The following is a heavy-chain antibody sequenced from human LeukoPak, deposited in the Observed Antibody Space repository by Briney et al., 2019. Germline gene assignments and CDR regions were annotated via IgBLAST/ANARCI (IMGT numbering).Heavy chain of an antibody. CDR2: ISSSSSYI. J-gene: IGHJ3*02. Sequence: PGGSLRLSCAASGFTFSSYSMNWVRQAPGKGLEWVSSISSSSSYIYYADSVKGRFTISRDNAKNSLYLQMNSLRAEDTAVYYCTSHTGTGDAFRPFHIWGQGTMVTVSS. CDR3: TSHTGTGDAFRPFHI. D-gene: IGHD2-21*02. CDR1: GFTFSSYS. V-gene: IGHV3-21*01.